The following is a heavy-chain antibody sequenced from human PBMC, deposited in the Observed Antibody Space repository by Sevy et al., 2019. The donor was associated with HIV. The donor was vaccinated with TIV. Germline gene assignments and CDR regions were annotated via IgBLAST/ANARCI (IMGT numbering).Heavy chain of an antibody. V-gene: IGHV3-23*01. CDR1: GFLFGTHA. J-gene: IGHJ4*02. D-gene: IGHD3-9*01. Sequence: GGSLRLSCAASGFLFGTHAMSWVRQAPGKGLEWVSGITSSASTTYYADSVKGRFTISRDNSKNTLYLQMNNVRAGDTAVYYCAKDAGWPLWGQGTLVTVSS. CDR3: AKDAGWPL. CDR2: ITSSASTT.